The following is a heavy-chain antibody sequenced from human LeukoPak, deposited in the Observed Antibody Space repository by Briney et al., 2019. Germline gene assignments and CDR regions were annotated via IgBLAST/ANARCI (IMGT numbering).Heavy chain of an antibody. CDR3: ARDEPGMTMTDY. D-gene: IGHD4/OR15-4a*01. J-gene: IGHJ4*02. CDR2: ISYDGSNK. Sequence: PGGSLRLSCAASGFTFSSYAMHWVRQAPGKGLEWVAVISYDGSNKYYADSVKGRFTISRDNSKNTLYLQLNSLRAEDTAVYYCARDEPGMTMTDYWGQGTLVTVSS. CDR1: GFTFSSYA. V-gene: IGHV3-30-3*01.